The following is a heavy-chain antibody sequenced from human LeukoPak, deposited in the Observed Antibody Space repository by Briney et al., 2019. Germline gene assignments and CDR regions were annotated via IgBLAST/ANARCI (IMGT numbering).Heavy chain of an antibody. Sequence: SETLSLTRSVPGDSISSYFWSWIRQPPGKGLEWIGYMHNGRYSNYNPSLKSRVTISGATSKNQLSLKLTSVTAAATAVYYCAATIKRDYGDTNLDYWGQGTLVTVSS. D-gene: IGHD4/OR15-4a*01. V-gene: IGHV4-59*01. CDR3: AATIKRDYGDTNLDY. J-gene: IGHJ4*02. CDR2: MHNGRYS. CDR1: GDSISSYF.